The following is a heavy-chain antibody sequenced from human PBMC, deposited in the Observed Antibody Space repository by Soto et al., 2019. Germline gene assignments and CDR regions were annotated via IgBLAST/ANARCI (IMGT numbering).Heavy chain of an antibody. CDR1: GGSISSSSYY. CDR3: ARHTPAISISDH. J-gene: IGHJ4*02. Sequence: ETLTLTCTVSGGSISSSSYYWGWIRQPPGKGLEWIGSIYYSGSTYYNPSLKSRVTISVDTSKNQFSLKLSSVTAADTAVYYCARHTPAISISDHWGQGTLVTVSS. D-gene: IGHD2-15*01. CDR2: IYYSGST. V-gene: IGHV4-39*01.